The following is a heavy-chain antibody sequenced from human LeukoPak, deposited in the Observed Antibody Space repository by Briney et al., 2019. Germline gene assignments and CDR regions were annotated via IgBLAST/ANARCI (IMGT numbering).Heavy chain of an antibody. CDR2: IKQDVSEK. D-gene: IGHD6-13*01. J-gene: IGHJ3*02. Sequence: GGSLRLSCAASAFSFSSYSRSWVRQPPGKGLEWVANIKQDVSEKYYVDSVKGRFTISRDNAKNSLYLHMNRLRAEDTAVYYCARDSSRAAFDISGQGTMATVSS. V-gene: IGHV3-7*01. CDR1: AFSFSSYS. CDR3: ARDSSRAAFDI.